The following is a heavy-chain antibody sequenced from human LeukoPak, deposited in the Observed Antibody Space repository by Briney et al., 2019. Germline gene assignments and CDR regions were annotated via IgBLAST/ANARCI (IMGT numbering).Heavy chain of an antibody. Sequence: ASVKVSCKASGYTFTTYEIYWVRQATGQGLEWMGWMNPNSGNTGYAQKFQGRVTITRNTSISTAYMELSSLRSEDTAVYYCARVHSSSYGRFDAWGQGTLVTVSS. J-gene: IGHJ5*02. CDR2: MNPNSGNT. CDR1: GYTFTTYE. V-gene: IGHV1-8*03. CDR3: ARVHSSSYGRFDA. D-gene: IGHD6-6*01.